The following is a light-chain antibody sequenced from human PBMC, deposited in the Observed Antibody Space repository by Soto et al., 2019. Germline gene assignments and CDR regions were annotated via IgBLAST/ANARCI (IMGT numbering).Light chain of an antibody. CDR3: SSYAGSYRV. V-gene: IGLV2-8*01. Sequence: QSALTQPPSASGSLGQSVTISCTGTSSDIGGYNYVSWYQQHPGKAPKLIIYEVSKRPSGVPDRFSGSKSGNTASLTVSGLQAEDEGDYYCSSYAGSYRVFGTGTKVTVL. J-gene: IGLJ1*01. CDR1: SSDIGGYNY. CDR2: EVS.